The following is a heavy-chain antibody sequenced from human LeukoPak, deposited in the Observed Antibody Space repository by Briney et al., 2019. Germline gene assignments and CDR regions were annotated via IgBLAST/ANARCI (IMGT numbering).Heavy chain of an antibody. V-gene: IGHV3-74*01. J-gene: IGHJ6*02. CDR3: ASYLTSIPSGMDV. CDR2: ISTDGSST. Sequence: GGSLRLSCAASGFTFGRYWMHWLRQAPGQGLVWVSRISTDGSSTSYADSVKGRYTISRDNGKNTLYLQMNSLRAEDTAVYYCASYLTSIPSGMDVWGQGTTVTVSS. D-gene: IGHD2/OR15-2a*01. CDR1: GFTFGRYW.